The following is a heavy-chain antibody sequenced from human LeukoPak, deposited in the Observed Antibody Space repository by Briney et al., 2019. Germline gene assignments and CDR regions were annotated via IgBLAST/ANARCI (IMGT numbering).Heavy chain of an antibody. J-gene: IGHJ3*01. D-gene: IGHD5/OR15-5a*01. V-gene: IGHV3-43*02. CDR1: GFTFDDYA. CDR2: ISGDGGST. CDR3: ARDSGGFSSVYYDAFDF. Sequence: PGGSLRLSCAASGFTFDDYAMHWVRQAPGKGLEWVSLISGDGGSTYDADSVKGRFTISRDNAKNSLYLQMNSLRAEDMAIYYCARDSGGFSSVYYDAFDFWGQGTVVTVSS.